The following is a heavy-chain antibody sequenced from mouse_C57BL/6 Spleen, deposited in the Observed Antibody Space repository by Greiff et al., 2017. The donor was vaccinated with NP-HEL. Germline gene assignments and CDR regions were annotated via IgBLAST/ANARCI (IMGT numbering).Heavy chain of an antibody. D-gene: IGHD1-1*01. V-gene: IGHV1-61*01. CDR3: ARWGCYSGYAMDY. Sequence: VQLQQSGAELVRPGSSVKLSCKASGYTFTSYWMDWVKQRPGQGLEWIGNIYPSDSETHYNQKFKDKATLTVDKSSSPAYMQLSSLTSEDSAVYYCARWGCYSGYAMDYWGQGTSVTVSS. CDR1: GYTFTSYW. J-gene: IGHJ4*01. CDR2: IYPSDSET.